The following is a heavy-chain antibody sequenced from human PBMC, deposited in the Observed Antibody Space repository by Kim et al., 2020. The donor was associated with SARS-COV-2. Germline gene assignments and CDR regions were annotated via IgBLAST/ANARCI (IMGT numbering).Heavy chain of an antibody. CDR2: IYSGGST. Sequence: GGSLRLSCAASGFTVSSNYMSWVRQAPGKGLEWVSVIYSGGSTYYADSVKGRFTISRDNSKNTLYLQMNSLRAEDTAVYYCARDWAAGPCYFDYWGQGTLVTVSS. CDR3: ARDWAAGPCYFDY. J-gene: IGHJ4*02. CDR1: GFTVSSNY. V-gene: IGHV3-66*02. D-gene: IGHD6-13*01.